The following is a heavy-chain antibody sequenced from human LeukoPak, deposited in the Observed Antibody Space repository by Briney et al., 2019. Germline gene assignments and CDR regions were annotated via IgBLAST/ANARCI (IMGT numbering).Heavy chain of an antibody. Sequence: PGGSLRLSCAASGFTFSSYVMSWVRQAPGKGLEWVSAISGSGGSTYYADSVKGRFTISRDNSKNTLYLQMNSLRAEDTAVYYCAKDTRPYDSSGYYFYYYYGMDVWGQGTTVTVSS. J-gene: IGHJ6*02. D-gene: IGHD3-22*01. CDR1: GFTFSSYV. V-gene: IGHV3-23*01. CDR3: AKDTRPYDSSGYYFYYYYGMDV. CDR2: ISGSGGST.